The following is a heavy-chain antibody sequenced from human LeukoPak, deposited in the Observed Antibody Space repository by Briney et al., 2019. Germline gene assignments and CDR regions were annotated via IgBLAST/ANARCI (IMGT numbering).Heavy chain of an antibody. V-gene: IGHV3-7*01. Sequence: GGSLRLSCAASGFTFSSYWMSWVRQAPGKGLEGVANIKQDGSEKYYVDSVKGRFTISRDNAKNSLYLQMNSLRAEDTAVYYCARDMSRYCSSTSCYGHFQHWGQGTLVTVSS. CDR2: IKQDGSEK. CDR3: ARDMSRYCSSTSCYGHFQH. CDR1: GFTFSSYW. J-gene: IGHJ1*01. D-gene: IGHD2-2*01.